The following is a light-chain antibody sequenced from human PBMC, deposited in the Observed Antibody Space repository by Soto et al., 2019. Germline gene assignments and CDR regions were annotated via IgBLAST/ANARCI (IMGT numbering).Light chain of an antibody. Sequence: DIPITQSPTSLTASVGDRVTITCRASQDVGKWLAWYQQKPGKAPTLLIHGASSLQSGVPPRYSGSGYGTDFTLTISSLQPEDFATYYCQQSYSTSWTFGQRTKVDI. V-gene: IGKV1-12*01. CDR3: QQSYSTSWT. J-gene: IGKJ1*01. CDR2: GAS. CDR1: QDVGKW.